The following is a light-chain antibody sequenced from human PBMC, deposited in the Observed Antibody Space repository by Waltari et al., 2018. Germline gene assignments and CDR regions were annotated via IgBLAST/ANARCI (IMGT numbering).Light chain of an antibody. CDR1: SSDVGYFDF. CDR2: DVT. V-gene: IGLV2-11*01. Sequence: QSALPQPHSVSGSPGPPDTTPCTGTSSDVGYFDFFSWSQHHPGKAPKLMIYDVTKRPSGVPDRFSGSKSGKTASLTISGLQAEDEADYYCCSYAGNYIFIFATGTKVTVL. J-gene: IGLJ1*01. CDR3: CSYAGNYIFI.